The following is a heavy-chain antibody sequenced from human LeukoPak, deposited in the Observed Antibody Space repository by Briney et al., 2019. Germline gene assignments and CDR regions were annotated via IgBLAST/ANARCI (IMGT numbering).Heavy chain of an antibody. CDR3: AKRPGYPPYYFDY. CDR1: GFTFSSYA. CDR2: ISGSGGST. Sequence: GGSLRLSCAASGFTFSSYAMNWVRQAPGKGLEWVSAISGSGGSTYYADSVKGRFTISRDNSKNTLYLQMNSLTAEDTAVYYCAKRPGYPPYYFDYWGQGTLVTVSS. V-gene: IGHV3-23*01. J-gene: IGHJ4*02. D-gene: IGHD6-25*01.